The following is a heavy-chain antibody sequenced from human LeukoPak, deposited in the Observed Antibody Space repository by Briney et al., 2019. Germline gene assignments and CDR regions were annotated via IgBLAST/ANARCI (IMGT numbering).Heavy chain of an antibody. V-gene: IGHV4-59*01. J-gene: IGHJ6*04. D-gene: IGHD6-13*01. CDR3: ARAGASSSWFPAYYGMDV. CDR1: GCSISSYY. Sequence: SETLSLTCTASGCSISSYYWSWLRQPPGKGLEWIGYIYYSGSTNYNPSLKSRVTISVDTSKNQFSLKLSSVTAADTAVYYCARAGASSSWFPAYYGMDVWGKGTTVTVSS. CDR2: IYYSGST.